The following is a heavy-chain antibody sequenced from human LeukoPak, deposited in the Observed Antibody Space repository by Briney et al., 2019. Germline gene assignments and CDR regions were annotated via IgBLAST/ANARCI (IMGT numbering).Heavy chain of an antibody. J-gene: IGHJ4*02. CDR3: ARHKLRFLEWSDVPFDY. CDR1: GYSFTSYW. Sequence: PGESLKTSCKGSGYSFTSYWISWVRQMPGKGLEWMGRIDPSDSYTNYSPSFQGHVTISADKSISTAYLQWSSLKASDTAMYYCARHKLRFLEWSDVPFDYWGQGTLVTVSS. D-gene: IGHD3-3*01. V-gene: IGHV5-10-1*01. CDR2: IDPSDSYT.